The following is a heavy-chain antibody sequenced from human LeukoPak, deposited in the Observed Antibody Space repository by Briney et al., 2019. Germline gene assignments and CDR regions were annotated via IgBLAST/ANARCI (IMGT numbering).Heavy chain of an antibody. CDR1: GGSISSGSYY. J-gene: IGHJ4*02. V-gene: IGHV4-61*02. CDR2: IYTSGST. D-gene: IGHD1-20*01. CDR3: ASLSRYNWNLPDY. Sequence: SETLSLTCTVSGGSISSGSYYWSWIRQPAGKGLEWIGRIYTSGSTNYNLSLKSRVTISVDTSKNQFSLKLSSVTAADTAVYYCASLSRYNWNLPDYWGQGTLVTVSS.